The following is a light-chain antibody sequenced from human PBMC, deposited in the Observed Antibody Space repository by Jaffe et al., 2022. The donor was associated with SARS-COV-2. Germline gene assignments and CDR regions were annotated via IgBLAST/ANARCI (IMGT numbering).Light chain of an antibody. J-gene: IGKJ2*01. V-gene: IGKV4-1*01. CDR2: WAS. CDR3: QQYYTTPYT. CDR1: QTILYTSDNKHY. Sequence: DIVMTQSPDSLAVSLGERATINCKSSQTILYTSDNKHYLAWLQQKPGQPPKFLIRWASSRESGVPDRFSGSGSGTDFTLTISSLQAEDVAVYYCQQYYTTPYTFGLGTKLEIK.